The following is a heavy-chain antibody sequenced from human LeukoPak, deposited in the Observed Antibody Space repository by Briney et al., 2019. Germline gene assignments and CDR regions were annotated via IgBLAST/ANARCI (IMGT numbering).Heavy chain of an antibody. CDR1: GFTFSSYG. J-gene: IGHJ4*02. Sequence: PGGSLRLSCAASGFTFSSYGMHWVRHAPGKGLERVAVIWYDGSNKYYADSVKGRFTISRDNSKNTLYLQMNSLRDEDTAVYCCARDRCTNGVCYSDYWGQGTLVSVSS. V-gene: IGHV3-33*01. CDR3: ARDRCTNGVCYSDY. D-gene: IGHD2-8*01. CDR2: IWYDGSNK.